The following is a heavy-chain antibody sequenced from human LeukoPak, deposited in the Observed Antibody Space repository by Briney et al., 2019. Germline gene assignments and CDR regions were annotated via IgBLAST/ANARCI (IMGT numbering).Heavy chain of an antibody. V-gene: IGHV4-39*01. CDR3: ARSGYYQETDY. J-gene: IGHJ4*02. CDR1: GGSISSSSYY. Sequence: SETLSLTCTVSGGSISSSSYYWGWIRQPPGKGLEWIGSIYYSGSTYYNPSLKSRVTISVDTSKNQFSLKLSSVTAADTAVYYCARSGYYQETDYWGQGTLVTVSS. D-gene: IGHD3-22*01. CDR2: IYYSGST.